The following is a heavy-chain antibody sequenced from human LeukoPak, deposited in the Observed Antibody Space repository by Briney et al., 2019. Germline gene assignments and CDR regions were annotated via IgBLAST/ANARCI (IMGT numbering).Heavy chain of an antibody. V-gene: IGHV3-23*01. J-gene: IGHJ4*02. CDR3: AKGRYDSSGPANTFDY. CDR1: GFTFSSYA. D-gene: IGHD3-22*01. Sequence: GGSLRLSCAASGFTFSSYAMSWVRQAPGKGLEWVSGISGSGGSTYYADSVKGQFTISRDNSKNTLYLQMNNPRAEDTALYYCAKGRYDSSGPANTFDYWGQGTLVTVSS. CDR2: ISGSGGST.